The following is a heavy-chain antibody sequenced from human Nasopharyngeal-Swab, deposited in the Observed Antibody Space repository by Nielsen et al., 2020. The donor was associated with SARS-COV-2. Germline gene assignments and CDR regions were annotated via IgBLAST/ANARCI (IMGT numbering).Heavy chain of an antibody. Sequence: SETLSLTCTVSGGSISSGDYYWSWIRQPPGKGLEWIGYIYYSGSTYYNPSLKSRVTISVDTSKNQFSLKLSSVTAADTAVYYCARGGRITIIDYWGQGTLVTVSS. D-gene: IGHD3-3*01. CDR1: GGSISSGDYY. J-gene: IGHJ4*02. V-gene: IGHV4-30-4*02. CDR3: ARGGRITIIDY. CDR2: IYYSGST.